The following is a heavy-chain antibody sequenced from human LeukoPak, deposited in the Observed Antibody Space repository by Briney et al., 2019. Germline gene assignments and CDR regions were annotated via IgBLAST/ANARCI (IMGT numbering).Heavy chain of an antibody. D-gene: IGHD3-3*01. V-gene: IGHV4-30-4*08. CDR3: ARTWAYYDFWSGYFFDY. CDR2: IYYSGST. J-gene: IGHJ4*02. Sequence: QTLSLTCTVSGGSISSGDYYWSWIRQPPGKGLEWIGYIYYSGSTYYNPSLKSRVTISVDTSKNQFSLKLSSVTAADTAVYYCARTWAYYDFWSGYFFDYWGQGTLVTVSS. CDR1: GGSISSGDYY.